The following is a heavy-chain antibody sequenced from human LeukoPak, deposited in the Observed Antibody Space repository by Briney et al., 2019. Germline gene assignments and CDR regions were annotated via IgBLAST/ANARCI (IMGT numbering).Heavy chain of an antibody. CDR1: GGTFSSYA. J-gene: IGHJ4*02. V-gene: IGHV1-69*05. CDR3: ARGISGSYTADY. D-gene: IGHD1-26*01. CDR2: IIPIFGTA. Sequence: ASVKVSCKASGGTFSSYAISWVRQAPGQGLEWMGGIIPIFGTANYAQKFQGRVTITTDESTRTAYMELSSLRSEDTAVYYCARGISGSYTADYRGQGTLVTVSS.